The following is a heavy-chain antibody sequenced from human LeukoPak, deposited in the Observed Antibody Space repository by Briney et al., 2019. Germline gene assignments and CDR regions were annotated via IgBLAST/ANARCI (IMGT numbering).Heavy chain of an antibody. CDR3: VRDTGFLSSGSYQAPFDY. V-gene: IGHV3-53*05. CDR2: IYSGGST. Sequence: GGSLRLSCAASGFTVSSNYMSWVRQAPGKGLEWVSVIYSGGSTYYADSVKGRFTISRDNSKNTLYLQMSSLRAEDTAVYYCVRDTGFLSSGSYQAPFDYWGQGTLVTVSS. D-gene: IGHD1-26*01. J-gene: IGHJ4*02. CDR1: GFTVSSNY.